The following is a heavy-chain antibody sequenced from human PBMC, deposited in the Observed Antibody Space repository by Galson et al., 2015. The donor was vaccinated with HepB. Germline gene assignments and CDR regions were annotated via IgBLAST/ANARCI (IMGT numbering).Heavy chain of an antibody. CDR1: AASISTYF. CDR3: AREGDTVNWFDP. Sequence: RSLTSTVSAASISTYFRTWIRQPAGEGLEGTGRINTSGIPNYNPSLKGRVTVSIDISKNHFSLKLTSVTAADTAVYYCAREGDTVNWFDPWGQGTLVTVSS. D-gene: IGHD2-21*01. CDR2: INTSGIP. V-gene: IGHV4-4*07. J-gene: IGHJ5*02.